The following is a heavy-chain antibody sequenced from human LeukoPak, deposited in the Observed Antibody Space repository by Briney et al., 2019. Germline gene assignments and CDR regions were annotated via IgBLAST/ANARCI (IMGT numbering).Heavy chain of an antibody. V-gene: IGHV1-3*01. Sequence: GASVKVSCTASGYTFTSYAMHWVRQAPGQRLEWMGWINAGNGNTKYSQKFQGRVTITRDTSASTAYMELSSLRSEDTAVYYCARAGIAAAGRNGMDVWGQGTTVTVSS. J-gene: IGHJ6*02. CDR2: INAGNGNT. CDR3: ARAGIAAAGRNGMDV. D-gene: IGHD6-13*01. CDR1: GYTFTSYA.